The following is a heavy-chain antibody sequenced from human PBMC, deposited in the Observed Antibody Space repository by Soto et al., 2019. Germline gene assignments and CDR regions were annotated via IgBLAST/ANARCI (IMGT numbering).Heavy chain of an antibody. Sequence: GASVKVSCKASGYTFTSYGISCVRQPPGQELEGMGWISAYNGNTNYAQKLQGRVTMTTDTSTSTAYMELRSLRSDDTAVYYCASDHVLSQGNQQYQCCIDFWGQGIMVTVSS. V-gene: IGHV1-18*01. CDR2: ISAYNGNT. J-gene: IGHJ6*02. CDR1: GYTFTSYG. D-gene: IGHD3-16*01. CDR3: ASDHVLSQGNQQYQCCIDF.